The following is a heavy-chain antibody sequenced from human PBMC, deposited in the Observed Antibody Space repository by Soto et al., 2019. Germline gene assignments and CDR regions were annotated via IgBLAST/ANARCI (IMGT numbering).Heavy chain of an antibody. CDR3: ARDVPLNYYDSTYSYYALDV. D-gene: IGHD3-22*01. J-gene: IGHJ6*02. CDR1: GGAFSGHA. CDR2: IIPFFKGT. Sequence: SVRVSCKASGGAFSGHAISWLRQAPGQGLEWMGQIIPFFKGTKYAQRFQGRVTITADDSTSTAYMDLSSLTSGDTAVYYCARDVPLNYYDSTYSYYALDVWGQVTTVTFSS. V-gene: IGHV1-69*13.